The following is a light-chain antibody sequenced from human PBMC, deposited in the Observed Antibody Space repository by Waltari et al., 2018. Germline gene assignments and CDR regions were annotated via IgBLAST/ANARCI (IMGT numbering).Light chain of an antibody. CDR2: RNN. V-gene: IGLV1-47*01. Sequence: QSVLTQPPSASGTPGQRVTISCSGSSSNIGSNYVYWYQQLPGTAPKLLIYRNNKRPSGVPDRFSGSNSGTAASLAIIGLRSEDEADYYCAAWDDSLSGWVFGGGTKLPVL. CDR1: SSNIGSNY. CDR3: AAWDDSLSGWV. J-gene: IGLJ3*02.